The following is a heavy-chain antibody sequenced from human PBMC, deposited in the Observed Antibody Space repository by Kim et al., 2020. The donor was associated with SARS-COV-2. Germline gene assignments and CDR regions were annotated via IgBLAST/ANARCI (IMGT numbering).Heavy chain of an antibody. V-gene: IGHV1-8*01. CDR3: ASQGPNYDFWNRYYYYMDV. D-gene: IGHD3-3*01. CDR2: MNPNSGNT. J-gene: IGHJ6*03. CDR1: GYTFTSYD. Sequence: SVKVSCKASGYTFTSYDINWVRQATGQGLEWMGWMNPNSGNTGYAQKFQGRVTMTRNTSISTAYMELSSLRSEDTAVYYCASQGPNYDFWNRYYYYMDVWGKGTTVTVSS.